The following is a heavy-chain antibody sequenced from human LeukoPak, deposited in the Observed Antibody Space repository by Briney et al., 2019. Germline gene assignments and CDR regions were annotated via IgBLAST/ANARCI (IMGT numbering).Heavy chain of an antibody. V-gene: IGHV1-69*05. CDR2: IIPIFGTA. D-gene: IGHD6-13*01. CDR3: ASQHSSSWTLPFDY. CDR1: GGTFSSYA. J-gene: IGHJ4*02. Sequence: GSSVKVSCKASGGTFSSYAISWVRQAPGQGLEWMGGIIPIFGTANYAQKFQGRVTITTDESTGTAYMELSSLRSEDTAVYYCASQHSSSWTLPFDYWGQGTLVTVSS.